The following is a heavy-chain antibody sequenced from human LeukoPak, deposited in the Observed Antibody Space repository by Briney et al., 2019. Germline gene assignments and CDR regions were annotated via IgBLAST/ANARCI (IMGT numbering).Heavy chain of an antibody. J-gene: IGHJ5*02. CDR3: ARDTSPGMPQWFDP. CDR1: GGFISSYY. D-gene: IGHD2-2*01. CDR2: IYNSENT. Sequence: SETLSLTCTVSGGFISSYYWSWIRQPPGKGLEWIAYIYNSENTKYNPSLKSRVTISVDTSKNQFSLKLRSVTAADTAVYYCARDTSPGMPQWFDPWGQGALVTVSS. V-gene: IGHV4-59*01.